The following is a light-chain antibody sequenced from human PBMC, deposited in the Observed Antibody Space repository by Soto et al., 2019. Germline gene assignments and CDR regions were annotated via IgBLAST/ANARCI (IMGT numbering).Light chain of an antibody. J-gene: IGKJ2*01. CDR1: QSVSSSY. CDR3: QQYGSSPLYT. Sequence: EIVLTQSPGTLSLSPGERVTLSCRASQSVSSSYLAWYQQKLGQAPRLLIYGASSRATGIPDRFSSSGSGTDFTLTISRLEPEDFAVYYCQQYGSSPLYTFGQGTKLEIK. V-gene: IGKV3-20*01. CDR2: GAS.